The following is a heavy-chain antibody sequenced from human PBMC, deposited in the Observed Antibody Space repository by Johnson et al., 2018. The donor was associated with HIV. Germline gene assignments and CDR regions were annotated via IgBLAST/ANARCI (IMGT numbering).Heavy chain of an antibody. CDR2: IGTAGDT. CDR1: GFTFSSYD. CDR3: ARPDTYRYTDGRVGAFDS. V-gene: IGHV3-13*01. J-gene: IGHJ3*02. Sequence: VQLVESGGGLVQPGGSLRLSCAASGFTFSSYDMHWVRQATGKGLEWVSAIGTAGDTYYPGSVKGRFTISRDNTKSSLYLQMNSLRAEDTAVYYCARPDTYRYTDGRVGAFDSWGQGTVVTVSP. D-gene: IGHD1-26*01.